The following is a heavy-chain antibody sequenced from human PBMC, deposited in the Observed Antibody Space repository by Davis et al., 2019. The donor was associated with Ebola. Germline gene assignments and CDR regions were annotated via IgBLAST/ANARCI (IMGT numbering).Heavy chain of an antibody. J-gene: IGHJ4*02. CDR1: GFTFSSYS. Sequence: GESLKISSAASGFTFSSYSMNWVRQAPGKGLEWVSSISSSSSYIYYADSVKGRFTISRDNAKNSLYLQMNSLRAEDTAVYYCARDLRGVRSGWVDYWGQGTLVTVSS. D-gene: IGHD6-19*01. V-gene: IGHV3-21*01. CDR2: ISSSSSYI. CDR3: ARDLRGVRSGWVDY.